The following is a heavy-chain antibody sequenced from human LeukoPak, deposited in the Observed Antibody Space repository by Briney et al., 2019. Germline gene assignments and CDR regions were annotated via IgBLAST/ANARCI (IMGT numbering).Heavy chain of an antibody. D-gene: IGHD2-15*01. V-gene: IGHV3-30*02. CDR3: AKAFVYCSGGSCYDPIDY. Sequence: GSLRLSCAASGFTFSSYGMHWVRQAPGKGLEWVAFIRYDGSNKYYADSVKGRFTISRDNSKNTLYLQMNSLRAEDTAVYYCAKAFVYCSGGSCYDPIDYWGQGTLVTVSS. CDR2: IRYDGSNK. CDR1: GFTFSSYG. J-gene: IGHJ4*02.